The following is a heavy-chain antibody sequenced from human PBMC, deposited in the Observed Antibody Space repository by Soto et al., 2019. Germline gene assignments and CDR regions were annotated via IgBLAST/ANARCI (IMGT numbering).Heavy chain of an antibody. CDR3: ARTAPSYYDNDMDV. Sequence: PGESLKISCKGSGYNFINYWIAWVRQMPGRGLEWMGIIYPGDSDTRYSPSFQGQVTISADKSISTAYLQWSSLKASDTAIYFCARTAPSYYDNDMDVWGQGTTVTVSS. CDR2: IYPGDSDT. J-gene: IGHJ6*02. V-gene: IGHV5-51*01. CDR1: GYNFINYW.